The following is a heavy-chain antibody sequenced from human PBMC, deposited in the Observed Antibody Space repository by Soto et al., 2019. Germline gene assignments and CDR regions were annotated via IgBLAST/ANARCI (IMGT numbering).Heavy chain of an antibody. CDR1: GYTFTSYG. CDR3: ARDQRVSSSVAAAGTAIDY. Sequence: GASVKVSCKASGYTFTSYGISWVRQAPGQGLEWMGWISAYNGNTNYAQKLQGRVTMTTDTSTSTAYMELRSLRSDDTAVYYCARDQRVSSSVAAAGTAIDYWGQGTLVTVSS. D-gene: IGHD6-13*01. V-gene: IGHV1-18*01. CDR2: ISAYNGNT. J-gene: IGHJ4*02.